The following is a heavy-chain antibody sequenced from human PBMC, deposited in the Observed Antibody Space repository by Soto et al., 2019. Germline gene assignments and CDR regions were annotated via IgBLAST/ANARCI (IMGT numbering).Heavy chain of an antibody. CDR3: ARRSGGVEATRD. Sequence: QVQLQESGPGLAKPSGTLSLTCAVSGGSISSSNWWSWVRQPPGKGLEWIGEIYHGGSTNYNPSLKSRSTISVDKSKNQSSLRLSSVTAADTAVYYCARRSGGVEATRDWGQGILVTVSS. V-gene: IGHV4-4*02. J-gene: IGHJ4*02. CDR2: IYHGGST. D-gene: IGHD1-26*01. CDR1: GGSISSSNW.